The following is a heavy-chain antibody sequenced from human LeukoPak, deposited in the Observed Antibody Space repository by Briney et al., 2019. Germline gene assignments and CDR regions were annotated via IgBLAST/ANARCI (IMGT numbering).Heavy chain of an antibody. CDR2: IYHTGSA. J-gene: IGHJ4*02. Sequence: SETLSLTCSVSGGSISNNDYYWAWLRQPPGKEQEWIGIIYHTGSAYYNPSLKSRVTLSIETSKNQFSLRLTSVTAADTAVYYCARDGFVRRVNDYWGLGTLVTVSS. CDR3: ARDGFVRRVNDY. CDR1: GGSISNNDYY. D-gene: IGHD3-10*01. V-gene: IGHV4-39*07.